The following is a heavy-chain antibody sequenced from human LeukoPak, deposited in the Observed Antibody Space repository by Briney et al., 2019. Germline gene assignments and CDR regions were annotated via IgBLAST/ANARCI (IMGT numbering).Heavy chain of an antibody. D-gene: IGHD3-10*01. CDR2: IYYSGST. CDR1: GGSISSYY. V-gene: IGHV4-59*01. CDR3: ARAHYYGSGRGDAFDI. J-gene: IGHJ3*02. Sequence: PSETLSLTCTVSGGSISSYYWSWIRQPPGKGLEWIGYIYYSGSTNYNPSLKSRVTISVDTSKNQFSLKLSSVTAADTAVYYCARAHYYGSGRGDAFDIWGQGTMVTVSS.